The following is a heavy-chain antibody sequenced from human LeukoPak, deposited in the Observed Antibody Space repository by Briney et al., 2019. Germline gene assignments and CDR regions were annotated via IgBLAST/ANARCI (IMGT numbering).Heavy chain of an antibody. J-gene: IGHJ4*02. Sequence: PGGSLRLSCAASGFTFSSYSMTWVRQAPGKGLEWVSSISSSSSYIYYADSVKGRFTISRDNAKNSLYLQMNSLRAEDTAVYYWARDRSSRTNFDYWGQGTLVTVSS. CDR3: ARDRSSRTNFDY. D-gene: IGHD2-2*01. CDR2: ISSSSSYI. CDR1: GFTFSSYS. V-gene: IGHV3-21*01.